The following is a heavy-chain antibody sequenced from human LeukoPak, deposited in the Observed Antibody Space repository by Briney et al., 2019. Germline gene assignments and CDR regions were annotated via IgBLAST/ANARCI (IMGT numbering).Heavy chain of an antibody. J-gene: IGHJ4*02. V-gene: IGHV4-34*01. CDR1: GGSFSGYY. CDR2: INHSGST. Sequence: SETLSLTCAVYGGSFSGYYWSWIRQPPGKGLEWIGEINHSGSTNYNPSLKSRVTISVDTSKNQFSLKLSSVTAADTAVYYCARGRPRYYDFWSGYYTGIGASYYFDYWGQGTLVTVSS. D-gene: IGHD3-3*01. CDR3: ARGRPRYYDFWSGYYTGIGASYYFDY.